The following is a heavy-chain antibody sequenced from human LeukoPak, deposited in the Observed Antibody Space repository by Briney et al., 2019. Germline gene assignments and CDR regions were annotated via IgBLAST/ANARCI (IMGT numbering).Heavy chain of an antibody. CDR3: AKDRGWAGILSPHLDY. J-gene: IGHJ4*02. V-gene: IGHV3-30*18. CDR2: ISYDGSNK. D-gene: IGHD2-15*01. CDR1: GFTLSSYG. Sequence: TGGSLRLSCAASGFTLSSYGMHWVRQAPGKGLEWVAVISYDGSNKYYADSVKGRFTISRDNSKNTLYLQMNSLRAEDTAVYYCAKDRGWAGILSPHLDYWGQGTLVTVSS.